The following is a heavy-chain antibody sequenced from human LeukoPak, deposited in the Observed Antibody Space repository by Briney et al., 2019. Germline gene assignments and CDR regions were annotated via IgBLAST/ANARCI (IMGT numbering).Heavy chain of an antibody. V-gene: IGHV3-21*05. Sequence: GGSLRLSCAASRFTFSSYTMNWVRQAPGKGLEWVSYISSSSSYTNYADSVKGRFTISRDNAKNSLYLQMNSLRAEDTAVYYCARGAGILWFGGQGTLVTVPP. J-gene: IGHJ4*02. CDR3: ARGAGILWF. CDR2: ISSSSSYT. CDR1: RFTFSSYT. D-gene: IGHD3-10*01.